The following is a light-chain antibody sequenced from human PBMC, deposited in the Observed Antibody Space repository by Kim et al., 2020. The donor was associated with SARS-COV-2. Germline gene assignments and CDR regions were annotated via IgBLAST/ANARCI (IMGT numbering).Light chain of an antibody. CDR1: KLGDKY. V-gene: IGLV3-1*01. CDR2: HDS. CDR3: QAWDSSTVV. J-gene: IGLJ2*01. Sequence: SESTGKTASINSSGDKLGDKYACWYQQKPGQSPVVVIYHDSKRPSGIPERFSGSNSGNTATLTFSGTQAMDEADYYCQAWDSSTVVFGGGTQLTVL.